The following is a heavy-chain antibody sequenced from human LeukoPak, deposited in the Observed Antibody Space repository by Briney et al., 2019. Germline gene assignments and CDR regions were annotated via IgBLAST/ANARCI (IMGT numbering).Heavy chain of an antibody. V-gene: IGHV4-39*07. CDR1: GGSISSSSYY. D-gene: IGHD3-3*01. J-gene: IGHJ4*02. CDR2: INHSGST. CDR3: ASTGGSDFWSGYYPKWYFDY. Sequence: SETLSLTCTVSGGSISSSSYYWRWIRQPPGKGLEWIGEINHSGSTNYNPSLKSRVTISVDTSKNQFSLKLSSVAAADTAVYYCASTGGSDFWSGYYPKWYFDYWGQGTLVTVSS.